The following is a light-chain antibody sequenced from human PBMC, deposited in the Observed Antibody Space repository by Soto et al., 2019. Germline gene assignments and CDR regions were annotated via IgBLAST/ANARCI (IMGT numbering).Light chain of an antibody. J-gene: IGKJ5*01. CDR1: QSVSNTY. CDR2: GAS. Sequence: EVVLTHSPGTLSLSPGERATLSCSASQSVSNTYVAWYQHIPGQAPRLLIYGASSRATGIPDRFSGSGSGTDFTLTISRLEPEDFAVYYCQQYGSSPITFGQGTRLEIK. V-gene: IGKV3-20*01. CDR3: QQYGSSPIT.